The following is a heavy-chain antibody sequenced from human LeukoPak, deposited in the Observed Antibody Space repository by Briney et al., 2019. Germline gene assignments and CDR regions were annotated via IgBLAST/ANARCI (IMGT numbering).Heavy chain of an antibody. J-gene: IGHJ6*03. Sequence: PGGSLRLSCAASGFTFDDYAMHWVRQAPGKGLQWVSLISWDGGTIYYGDSVKGRFTISRDNSKNTLYLQMNSLGPEDTAVYYCAKDWRRIVVVGPITRHGNYMDVWGKGTTVTISS. V-gene: IGHV3-43*01. CDR2: ISWDGGTI. D-gene: IGHD2-15*01. CDR3: AKDWRRIVVVGPITRHGNYMDV. CDR1: GFTFDDYA.